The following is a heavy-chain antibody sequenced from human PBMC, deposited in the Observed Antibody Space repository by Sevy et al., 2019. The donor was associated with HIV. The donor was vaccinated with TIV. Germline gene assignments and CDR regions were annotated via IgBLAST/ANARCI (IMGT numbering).Heavy chain of an antibody. V-gene: IGHV3-23*01. CDR3: ANATRYYDSTGNYRAFDY. Sequence: GGSLRLSCAASGFTFSSYAMSWVRQAPGKGLEWVSTISGSGGRTYYAESVKGRFTNSRDNSKKTLYLQMNSLRAEDTAVYYSANATRYYDSTGNYRAFDYWGQGTLVTVSS. D-gene: IGHD3-22*01. CDR1: GFTFSSYA. CDR2: ISGSGGRT. J-gene: IGHJ4*02.